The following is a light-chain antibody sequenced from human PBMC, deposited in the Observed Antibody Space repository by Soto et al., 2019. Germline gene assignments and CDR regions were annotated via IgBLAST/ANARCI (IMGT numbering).Light chain of an antibody. CDR1: ALAKQI. Sequence: SYELTQPPSVSVSPGQTARIICSGDALAKQIAYWYQQKPGQAPVLVIYKDSERPSGIPERFSGSNSGTTVTLTISGVQAEDEADYYCQSADSSGTYRVFGGGTKVTVI. V-gene: IGLV3-25*03. CDR3: QSADSSGTYRV. CDR2: KDS. J-gene: IGLJ2*01.